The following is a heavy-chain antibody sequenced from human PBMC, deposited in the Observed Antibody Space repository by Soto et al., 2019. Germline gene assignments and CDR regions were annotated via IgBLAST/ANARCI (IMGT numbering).Heavy chain of an antibody. D-gene: IGHD3-10*01. V-gene: IGHV3-49*04. Sequence: GGSLRLSCAASGFTFSNYGIHWVRQAPGKGLEWVGFITSKAYGGTTEYAASVKGRFTISRDDSKSIAYLQMNSLKTDDTAVYYCSRVPPNNRGAPLDYWGQGTLVTVSS. CDR2: ITSKAYGGTT. CDR3: SRVPPNNRGAPLDY. J-gene: IGHJ4*02. CDR1: GFTFSNYG.